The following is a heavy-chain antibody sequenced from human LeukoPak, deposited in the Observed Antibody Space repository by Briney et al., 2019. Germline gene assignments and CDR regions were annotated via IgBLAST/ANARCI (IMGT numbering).Heavy chain of an antibody. J-gene: IGHJ4*02. CDR3: ARRMITFGGVIVIAPSFDY. Sequence: SETLSLTCAVYGGSFSGYYWSWIRQPPGKGLEWIGEINHSGSTNYNPSLKSRVTISVDTSKNQFSLKLSSVTAADTAVYYCARRMITFGGVIVIAPSFDYWGQGTLVTVSS. V-gene: IGHV4-34*01. D-gene: IGHD3-16*02. CDR1: GGSFSGYY. CDR2: INHSGST.